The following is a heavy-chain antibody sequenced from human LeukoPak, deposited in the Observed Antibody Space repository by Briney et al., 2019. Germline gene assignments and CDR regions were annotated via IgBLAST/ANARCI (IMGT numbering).Heavy chain of an antibody. CDR3: ASPITAMVIDAFDI. Sequence: GASVKVSCKASGGTFSSYAISWVRQAPGQGLEWMGGIIPIFGTANYAQKFQGRVTITADESTSTAYMELSSLRSEDTAVYYCASPITAMVIDAFDIWGQGTMVTVSS. D-gene: IGHD5-18*01. CDR1: GGTFSSYA. J-gene: IGHJ3*02. CDR2: IIPIFGTA. V-gene: IGHV1-69*13.